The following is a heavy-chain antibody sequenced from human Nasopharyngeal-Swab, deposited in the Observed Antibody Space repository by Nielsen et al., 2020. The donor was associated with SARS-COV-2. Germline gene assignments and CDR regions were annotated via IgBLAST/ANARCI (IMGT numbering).Heavy chain of an antibody. D-gene: IGHD3-16*01. J-gene: IGHJ4*02. CDR2: IWYDGSNK. V-gene: IGHV3-33*01. CDR3: AGDLGENSSIDY. Sequence: AGKGLEWVGLIWYDGSNKYYADSVKGRFTISRDSSKNTLYLQMNSLRAEDTAVYYCAGDLGENSSIDYWGQGTLVTVSS.